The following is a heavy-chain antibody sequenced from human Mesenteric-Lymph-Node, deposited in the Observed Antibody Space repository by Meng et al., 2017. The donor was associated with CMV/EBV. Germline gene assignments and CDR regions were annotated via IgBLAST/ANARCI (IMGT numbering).Heavy chain of an antibody. CDR1: GYTFTGYY. CDR2: ITPNSAAT. D-gene: IGHD2-2*01. CDR3: ARDWYCSSTSCYWGYFDY. V-gene: IGHV1-2*02. Sequence: ASVKVSCKTSGYTFTGYYMHWVRQAPGQGPEWMGWITPNSAATNYAQKFQGRVTMTRDTSISTAYMELSWLRSDDTAVYYCARDWYCSSTSCYWGYFDYWGQGTPVTVSS. J-gene: IGHJ4*02.